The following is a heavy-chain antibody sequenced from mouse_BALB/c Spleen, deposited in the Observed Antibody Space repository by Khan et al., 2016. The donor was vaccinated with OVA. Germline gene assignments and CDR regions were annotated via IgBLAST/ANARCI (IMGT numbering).Heavy chain of an antibody. D-gene: IGHD1-1*01. Sequence: EVQLQESGPELVKPGASVKMSCKASGYTFTSYGMHWVKQKPRQGLEWIGYISPNSDGSKYNEKFRGKATLTSDKSSSTAYMELSSLTSEDSAVYDSAEYLCNNGSAYEGFTYWGQGTLVTVSA. J-gene: IGHJ3*01. V-gene: IGHV1S136*01. CDR1: GYTFTSYG. CDR3: AEYLCNNGSAYEGFTY. CDR2: ISPNSDGS.